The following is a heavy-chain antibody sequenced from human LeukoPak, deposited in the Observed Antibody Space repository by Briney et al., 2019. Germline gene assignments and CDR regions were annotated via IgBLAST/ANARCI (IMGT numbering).Heavy chain of an antibody. CDR3: AKVPMAWSGYYPFDY. CDR2: IRYDGNSE. D-gene: IGHD3-3*01. V-gene: IGHV3-30*02. Sequence: PGGSLRLSCVASGFTFSNYGMHWVRQTPGKGLEWVAFIRYDGNSEFYVDSVKGRSTISRDNSKSTLFLQMNSLRSEDTAVYYCAKVPMAWSGYYPFDYWGQGTLVTVSS. J-gene: IGHJ4*02. CDR1: GFTFSNYG.